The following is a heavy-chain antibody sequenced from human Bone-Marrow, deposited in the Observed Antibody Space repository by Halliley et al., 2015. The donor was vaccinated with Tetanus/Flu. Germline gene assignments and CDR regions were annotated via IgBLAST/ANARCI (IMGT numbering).Heavy chain of an antibody. Sequence: SLRLSCAASGFTFSGSWMHWVRQAPGKGLVWVSRINSDGSRTTYADSVRGRFTISRDNAKNTLYLQMNSLRAEDTAFYYCIKDTSPGGGDYWGQGTLVTVSS. J-gene: IGHJ4*02. CDR2: INSDGSRT. CDR3: IKDTSPGGGDY. CDR1: GFTFSGSW. D-gene: IGHD3-10*01. V-gene: IGHV3-74*01.